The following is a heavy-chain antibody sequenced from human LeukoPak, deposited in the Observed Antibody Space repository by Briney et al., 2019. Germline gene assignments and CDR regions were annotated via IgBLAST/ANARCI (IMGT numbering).Heavy chain of an antibody. CDR3: ARDQPITLVRAVDY. J-gene: IGHJ4*02. CDR2: ISSSSSYI. V-gene: IGHV3-21*01. Sequence: GGSLRLSCAASGFTFSSYSMNWVRQAPGKGLEWVSSISSSSSYIYYADSVKGRFTVSRDNAKNSLYLQMNSLRAEDTAVYYCARDQPITLVRAVDYWGQGTLVTVSS. CDR1: GFTFSSYS. D-gene: IGHD3-10*01.